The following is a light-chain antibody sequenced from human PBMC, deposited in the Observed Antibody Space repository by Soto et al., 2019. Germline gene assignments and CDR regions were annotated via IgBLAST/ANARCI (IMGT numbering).Light chain of an antibody. CDR2: GSS. J-gene: IGKJ3*01. Sequence: EIVFTQSPGTLSLSPGERATLSFWASQSISSNYLAWYQQKPGQPPRLLISGSSIRATGIPKRFSGSASGTNFTLTISSLEPEDFAVFYCQQYGSSPFTFGPGTKVDIK. CDR3: QQYGSSPFT. V-gene: IGKV3-20*01. CDR1: QSISSNY.